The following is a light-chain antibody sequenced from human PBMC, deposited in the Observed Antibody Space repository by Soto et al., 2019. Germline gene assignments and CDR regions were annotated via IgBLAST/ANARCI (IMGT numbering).Light chain of an antibody. CDR2: GAS. V-gene: IGKV3-20*01. CDR1: QSVSSSY. J-gene: IGKJ1*01. CDR3: QQYGSSPKT. Sequence: VFTQSPCTLSLSPGERATLSCRASQSVSSSYLAWYQQKPGQAPRLLIYGASSRATGIPDRFSGSGSGTDFTLTISRLEPEDFAVYYCQQYGSSPKTFGQGTKVDIK.